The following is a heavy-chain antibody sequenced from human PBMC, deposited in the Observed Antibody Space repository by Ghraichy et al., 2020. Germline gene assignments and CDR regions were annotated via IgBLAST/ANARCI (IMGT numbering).Heavy chain of an antibody. CDR1: GFTFSDYY. CDR3: ATGNDVLRYFDWFIDY. D-gene: IGHD3-9*01. V-gene: IGHV3-11*01. CDR2: ISSSGSTI. Sequence: GGSLRLSCAASGFTFSDYYMSWIRQAPGKGLEWVSYISSSGSTIYYADSVKGRFTISRDNAKNSLYLQMNSLRAEDTAVYYCATGNDVLRYFDWFIDYWGQGTLVTVSS. J-gene: IGHJ4*02.